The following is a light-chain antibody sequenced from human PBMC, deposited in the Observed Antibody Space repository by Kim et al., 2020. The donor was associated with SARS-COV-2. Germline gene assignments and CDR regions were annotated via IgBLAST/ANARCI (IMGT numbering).Light chain of an antibody. J-gene: IGKJ1*01. CDR1: SVW. CDR3: QQSYNFPRT. Sequence: SVWLNWYQQKPGKAPHLLIYRTSTLQTGVPPRFSGSASGTDFTLTINTLQPEDFATYYCQQSYNFPRTFGQGTKVDIK. V-gene: IGKV1-39*01. CDR2: RTS.